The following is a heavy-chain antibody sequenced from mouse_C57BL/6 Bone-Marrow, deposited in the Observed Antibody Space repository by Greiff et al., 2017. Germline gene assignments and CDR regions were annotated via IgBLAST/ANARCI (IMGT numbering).Heavy chain of an antibody. CDR2: IHPNSGST. V-gene: IGHV1-64*01. CDR3: ARYTDYYGSSYWYFDV. D-gene: IGHD1-1*01. CDR1: GYTFTSYW. Sequence: QVQLQQPGAELVKPGASVKFSCKASGYTFTSYWMHWVKQRPGQGLEWIGMIHPNSGSTNYNEKFKSKATLTVDKSSSTAYMQLSSLTSEDSAVYYCARYTDYYGSSYWYFDVWGTGTTVTVSS. J-gene: IGHJ1*03.